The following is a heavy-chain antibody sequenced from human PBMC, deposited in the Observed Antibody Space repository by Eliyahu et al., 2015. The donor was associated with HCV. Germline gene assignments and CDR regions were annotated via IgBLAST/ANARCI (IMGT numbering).Heavy chain of an antibody. J-gene: IGHJ6*02. D-gene: IGHD4-23*01. CDR2: IYHSGST. V-gene: IGHV4-34*01. Sequence: QVQLQQWGAGLLKPSETLSLTCAVYGGSFSGYYWSWIRQPPEKGLEWIGEIYHSGSTNYNPSLKSRVAISLDTSKNQFSLKLSSVTAADTAVYYCARGPGGNSHYYYYYGMDVWGQGTTVTVSS. CDR1: GGSFSGYY. CDR3: ARGPGGNSHYYYYYGMDV.